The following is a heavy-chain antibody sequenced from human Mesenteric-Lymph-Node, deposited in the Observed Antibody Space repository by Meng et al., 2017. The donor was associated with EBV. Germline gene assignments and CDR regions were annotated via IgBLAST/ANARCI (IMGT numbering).Heavy chain of an antibody. J-gene: IGHJ5*02. Sequence: QVQLQYSGPGLWKPSGTLSLTSAASGASISSNNWWSWVRQTPGQGLQWIGKIYHSGGTNYNPSLASRVTISVDKSKNQFSLNLRSVTAADTGVYYCATSVQYCRSSDCFHWLDPWGQGTLVTVSS. D-gene: IGHD2-2*01. CDR3: ATSVQYCRSSDCFHWLDP. V-gene: IGHV4-4*02. CDR1: GASISSNNW. CDR2: IYHSGGT.